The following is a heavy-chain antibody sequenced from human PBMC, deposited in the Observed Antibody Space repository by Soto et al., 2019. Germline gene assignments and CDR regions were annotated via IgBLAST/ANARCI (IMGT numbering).Heavy chain of an antibody. D-gene: IGHD3-10*01. Sequence: QVQLVQSGAEVKKPGASVKVSCKASGYTFTSYAMHWVRQAPGQRLEWMGWINAGNGNTKYSQKFQGRVTITRDTSASTGYMELSSLRSEDTAVYYCARGYYGSGSYFGIRYYFDYWGQGTLVTVSS. CDR1: GYTFTSYA. V-gene: IGHV1-3*01. J-gene: IGHJ4*02. CDR3: ARGYYGSGSYFGIRYYFDY. CDR2: INAGNGNT.